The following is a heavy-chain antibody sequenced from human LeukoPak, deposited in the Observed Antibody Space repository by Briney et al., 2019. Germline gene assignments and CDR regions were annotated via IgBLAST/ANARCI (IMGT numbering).Heavy chain of an antibody. CDR3: ARDSARTDSGYDPDFDY. CDR2: IWYDGSNK. V-gene: IGHV3-33*01. CDR1: GFTFSSYG. D-gene: IGHD5-12*01. Sequence: GGSLRLSCAASGFTFSSYGTHWVRQAPGKGLEWVAVIWYDGSNKYYADSVKGRFTISRDNSKNTLYLQMNSLRAEDTAVYYCARDSARTDSGYDPDFDYWGQGTLVTVSS. J-gene: IGHJ4*02.